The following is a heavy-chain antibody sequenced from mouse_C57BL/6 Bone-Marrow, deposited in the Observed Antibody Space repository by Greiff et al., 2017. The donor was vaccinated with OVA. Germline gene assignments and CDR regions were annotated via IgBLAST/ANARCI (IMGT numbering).Heavy chain of an antibody. CDR2: ISSGGSYT. CDR1: GFTFSSYG. J-gene: IGHJ4*01. CDR3: ARPWDNYAMDY. D-gene: IGHD4-1*01. V-gene: IGHV5-6*01. Sequence: EVMLVESGGDLVKPGGSLKLSCAASGFTFSSYGMSWVRQTPDKRLEWVATISSGGSYTYYPDSVKGRFTISRDNAKNTLYLQMSSLKSEDTAMHYCARPWDNYAMDYWGQGTSVTVSS.